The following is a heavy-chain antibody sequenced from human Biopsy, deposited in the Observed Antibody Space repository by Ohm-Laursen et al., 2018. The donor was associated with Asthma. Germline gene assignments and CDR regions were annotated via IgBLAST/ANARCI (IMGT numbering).Heavy chain of an antibody. J-gene: IGHJ6*02. CDR1: GITFSTYG. D-gene: IGHD6-6*01. V-gene: IGHV3-33*01. CDR2: IWYDGRKK. CDR3: ARKIAARGGMGV. Sequence: SLRLSCTASGITFSTYGMHWVRQAPGKGMEWVSFIWYDGRKKTYADSVKGRFTISRDNSKNTLYLQMNSLRAEDTAVYYCARKIAARGGMGVWGQGTTVTVSS.